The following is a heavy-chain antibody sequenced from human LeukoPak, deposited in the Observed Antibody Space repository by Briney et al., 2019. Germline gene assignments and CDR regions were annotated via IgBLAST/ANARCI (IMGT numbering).Heavy chain of an antibody. J-gene: IGHJ4*02. CDR2: ISPNSGGT. D-gene: IGHD4-17*01. Sequence: ASVKVSCKASGYTFTGYYMHWVRQAPGQGLEWMGWISPNSGGTNYAQKFQGRVTMTRDTSISTAYMELSRLRSDDTAVYYCARYSMTTVTSGGYWGQGTLVTVSS. CDR3: ARYSMTTVTSGGY. CDR1: GYTFTGYY. V-gene: IGHV1-2*02.